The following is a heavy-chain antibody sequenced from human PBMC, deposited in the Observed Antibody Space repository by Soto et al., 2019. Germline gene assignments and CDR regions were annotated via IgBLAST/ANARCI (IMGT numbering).Heavy chain of an antibody. J-gene: IGHJ4*02. CDR2: INPNSGST. Sequence: QVQLVQSGAEVKKPGSSVKVSCKASGYSFTDYRYYIHWVRQVPGQGLEWMGWINPNSGSTDYAHKFRGRVTMTRDTSITTAYLDLTALTSDDTAVYYCARGLPLYSSGGKTEPFHYWGQGTLVPVSS. V-gene: IGHV1-2*07. D-gene: IGHD3-22*01. CDR1: GYSFTDYRYY. CDR3: ARGLPLYSSGGKTEPFHY.